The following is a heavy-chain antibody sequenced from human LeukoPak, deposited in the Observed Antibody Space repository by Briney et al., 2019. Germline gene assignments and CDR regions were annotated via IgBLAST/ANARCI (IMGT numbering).Heavy chain of an antibody. CDR2: IYYSGST. CDR3: ARDSGYSSSDAFDI. J-gene: IGHJ3*02. D-gene: IGHD6-13*01. CDR1: GGSISSYY. V-gene: IGHV4-59*01. Sequence: SETLSLTCTFSGGSISSYYWSWIRQPPGKGLEWIGYIYYSGSTNYNPSLKSRVTISVDTSKNQFSLKLSSVTAADTAVYYCARDSGYSSSDAFDIWGQGTMVTVSS.